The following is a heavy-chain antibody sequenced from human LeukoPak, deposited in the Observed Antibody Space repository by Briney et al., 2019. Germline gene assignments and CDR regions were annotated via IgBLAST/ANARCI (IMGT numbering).Heavy chain of an antibody. J-gene: IGHJ6*03. Sequence: ASAKLSCKVSGYTFTDYYMHWVQQAPGKGLEWMGLVDPEDGETIYAEKFQGRVTITADTSTDTAYMELSSLRSEDTAVYYCATDWLNDDGYYMDVWGKGTTVTVSS. D-gene: IGHD1-1*01. CDR3: ATDWLNDDGYYMDV. CDR2: VDPEDGET. V-gene: IGHV1-69-2*01. CDR1: GYTFTDYY.